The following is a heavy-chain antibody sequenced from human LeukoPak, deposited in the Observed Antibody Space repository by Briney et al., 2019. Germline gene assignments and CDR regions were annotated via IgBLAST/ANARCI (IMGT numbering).Heavy chain of an antibody. CDR1: GFTFSSYW. CDR2: INSDGSTT. J-gene: IGHJ4*02. V-gene: IGHV3-74*01. Sequence: GGSLRLSCAASGFTFSSYWMHWVRQAPGKGLMWVSRINSDGSTTSYADSVKGRFTISRDNAKNTLYLQMNSLRAEDTAVYYCARGGHYYNDHYDYWGQGTLVTVSS. CDR3: ARGGHYYNDHYDY. D-gene: IGHD3-22*01.